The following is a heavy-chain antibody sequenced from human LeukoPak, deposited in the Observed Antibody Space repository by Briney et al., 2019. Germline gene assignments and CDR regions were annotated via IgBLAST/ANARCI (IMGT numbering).Heavy chain of an antibody. J-gene: IGHJ6*03. CDR1: GGSISSGSYY. Sequence: SETLSLTCTVSGGSISSGSYYWSWIRQPAGKGLEWIGRIYTSGSTNYNPSLKSRVTISVDTSKNQFSLKLSSVTAADTAVYYCARVSGAYYYDSSGYYPYYYMDVWGKGTTVTISS. V-gene: IGHV4-61*02. CDR2: IYTSGST. D-gene: IGHD3-22*01. CDR3: ARVSGAYYYDSSGYYPYYYMDV.